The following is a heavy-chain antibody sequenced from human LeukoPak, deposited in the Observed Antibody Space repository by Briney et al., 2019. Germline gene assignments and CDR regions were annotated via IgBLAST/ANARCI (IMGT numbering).Heavy chain of an antibody. Sequence: GRSLRLSCAASGFTFSSYGMHWVRQAPGKGLEWVAVIWYDGSNKYYADSVKGRFTISRDNSKNTLYLQMNNLRAEDTAVYYCARGSWFGELLYDYSDYWGQGTLVTVSS. D-gene: IGHD3-10*01. CDR3: ARGSWFGELLYDYSDY. V-gene: IGHV3-33*01. CDR2: IWYDGSNK. CDR1: GFTFSSYG. J-gene: IGHJ4*02.